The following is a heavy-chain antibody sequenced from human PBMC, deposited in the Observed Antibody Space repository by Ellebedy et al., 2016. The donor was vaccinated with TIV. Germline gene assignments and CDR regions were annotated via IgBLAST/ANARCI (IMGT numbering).Heavy chain of an antibody. CDR1: GGTFSSYA. J-gene: IGHJ4*02. D-gene: IGHD3-10*01. V-gene: IGHV1-69*04. Sequence: AASVTVSCKASGGTFSSYAISWVRQAPGQGLEWMGRIIPILGIANYAQKLQGRVTMTTDTSTSTAYMELRSLRSDDTAVYYCARIWFGEFTPDYWGQGTLVTVSS. CDR3: ARIWFGEFTPDY. CDR2: IIPILGIA.